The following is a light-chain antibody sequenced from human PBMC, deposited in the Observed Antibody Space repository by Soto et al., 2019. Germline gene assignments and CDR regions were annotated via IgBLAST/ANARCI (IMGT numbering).Light chain of an antibody. V-gene: IGKV2-28*01. Sequence: DIVMTQSPLSLPVTPGEPASISCRSSQSLLHSNGYNYLDWYLQKPGQSPQLLIYLGSYRASGVPDRFSGSGSGSDFTLRISRVEAEDVGVYYCMQGLQLPRTFGQGTRVEIK. CDR1: QSLLHSNGYNY. CDR2: LGS. J-gene: IGKJ1*01. CDR3: MQGLQLPRT.